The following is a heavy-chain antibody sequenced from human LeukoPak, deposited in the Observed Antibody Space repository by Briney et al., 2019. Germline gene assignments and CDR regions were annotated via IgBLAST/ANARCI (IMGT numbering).Heavy chain of an antibody. J-gene: IGHJ4*02. V-gene: IGHV3-74*03. D-gene: IGHD1-14*01. CDR1: GLTFSEYW. CDR3: TSGIGTYDY. Sequence: GGSLRLSCAVSGLTFSEYWMHWVRQDAGKGLVWVAGISKDGGSTEYADFVKGRCTTSRDNAKNTLYLQMNSLTVDDTAVYYCTSGIGTYDYWGLGAQVTVSS. CDR2: ISKDGGST.